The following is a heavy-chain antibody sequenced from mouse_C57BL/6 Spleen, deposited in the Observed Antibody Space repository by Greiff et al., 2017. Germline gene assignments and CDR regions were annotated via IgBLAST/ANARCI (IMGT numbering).Heavy chain of an antibody. D-gene: IGHD2-4*01. CDR3: ASWSYDYDDAMDY. CDR1: GYTFTSYW. Sequence: QVQLQQPGTELVKPGASVKLSCKASGYTFTSYWMHWVKQRPGQGLEWIGNINPSNGGANYNEKFKSKATLTVDKSSSTAYMQLSSLTSEDSAVYYCASWSYDYDDAMDYWGQGTSVTVSS. J-gene: IGHJ4*01. CDR2: INPSNGGA. V-gene: IGHV1-53*01.